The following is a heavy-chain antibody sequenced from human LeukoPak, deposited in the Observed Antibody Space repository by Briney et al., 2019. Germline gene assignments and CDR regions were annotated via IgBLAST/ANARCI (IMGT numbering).Heavy chain of an antibody. J-gene: IGHJ3*02. CDR1: GFTFSSYG. CDR3: ARAAVSEAFDI. Sequence: GGSLRLSCAASGFTFSSYGMHWVRQAPGKGLEWVAVISYDGSNKYYADSVKGRFTISRDNAKNSLYLQMNSLRAEDTAVYYCARAAVSEAFDIWGQGTMVTVSS. D-gene: IGHD6-13*01. V-gene: IGHV3-30*03. CDR2: ISYDGSNK.